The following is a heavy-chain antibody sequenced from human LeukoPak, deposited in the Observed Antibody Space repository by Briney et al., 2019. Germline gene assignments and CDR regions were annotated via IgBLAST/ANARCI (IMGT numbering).Heavy chain of an antibody. Sequence: GGSLRLSCAASGFTFSSYAMNWVRQAPGKGLEWVSAISGSGDSTDYADSVKGRFPISRDNSKNTLYLQMNSLRAEDTAIYYCAKSRVSYWVPEFDYWGQGTLVTVSS. CDR3: AKSRVSYWVPEFDY. CDR1: GFTFSSYA. CDR2: ISGSGDST. V-gene: IGHV3-23*01. J-gene: IGHJ4*02. D-gene: IGHD1-26*01.